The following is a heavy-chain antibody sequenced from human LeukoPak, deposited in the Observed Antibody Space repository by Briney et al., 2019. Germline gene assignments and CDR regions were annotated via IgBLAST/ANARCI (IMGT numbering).Heavy chain of an antibody. CDR2: ISSSSSFK. J-gene: IGHJ4*02. D-gene: IGHD6-19*01. CDR1: GCTFSSYS. V-gene: IGHV3-21*01. CDR3: ARGSLAVAGTGVDY. Sequence: PGGSLRLSCAASGCTFSSYSMNWVRQAPGKGLEWVSSISSSSSFKYHADSVKGRFTIARDNAKNSLYLQMNSLRAEDTAVYYCARGSLAVAGTGVDYWGQGTLVTVSS.